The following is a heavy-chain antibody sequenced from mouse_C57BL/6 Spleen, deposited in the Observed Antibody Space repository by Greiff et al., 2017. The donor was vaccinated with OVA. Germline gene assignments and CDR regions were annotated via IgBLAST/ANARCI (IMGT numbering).Heavy chain of an antibody. CDR1: GYTFTNYW. J-gene: IGHJ2*01. D-gene: IGHD1-1*01. CDR2: IYPGGGYT. Sequence: VQLQQSGAELVRPGTSVKMSCKASGYTFTNYWIGWAKQRPGHGLEWIGDIYPGGGYTNYNEKFKGKATLTADKSSSTAYMQFSSLTSEDSAIYYCARRYGSSTYYFDYWGQGTTLTVSS. V-gene: IGHV1-63*01. CDR3: ARRYGSSTYYFDY.